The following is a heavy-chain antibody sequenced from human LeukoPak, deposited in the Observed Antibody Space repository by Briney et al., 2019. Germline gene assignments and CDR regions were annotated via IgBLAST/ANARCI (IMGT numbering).Heavy chain of an antibody. D-gene: IGHD2-2*01. J-gene: IGHJ6*03. CDR2: MNPNSGNT. V-gene: IGHV1-8*03. Sequence: ASVKDSCKASGYTFTSYDINWVRQATGQGLKLMGWMNPNSGNTGYAQKFQGRVTITRNTSISTAYMELSSLRSEDTAVYYCARPSYCSSTSCYVNYYYMDVWGKGTTVTVSS. CDR1: GYTFTSYD. CDR3: ARPSYCSSTSCYVNYYYMDV.